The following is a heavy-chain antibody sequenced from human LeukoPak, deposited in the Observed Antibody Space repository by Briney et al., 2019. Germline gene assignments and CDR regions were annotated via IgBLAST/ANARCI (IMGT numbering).Heavy chain of an antibody. CDR1: GFTFSSYW. J-gene: IGHJ4*02. V-gene: IGHV3-7*01. CDR3: ARDLADYGDYLFDY. D-gene: IGHD4-17*01. Sequence: VQPGGSLRLTCAASGFTFSSYWMSWVRQAPGKGLEWVANIKQDGSEKYYVDSVKSRFTISRDNAKNSLYLQMNSLRAEDTAVYYCARDLADYGDYLFDYWGQGTLVTVSS. CDR2: IKQDGSEK.